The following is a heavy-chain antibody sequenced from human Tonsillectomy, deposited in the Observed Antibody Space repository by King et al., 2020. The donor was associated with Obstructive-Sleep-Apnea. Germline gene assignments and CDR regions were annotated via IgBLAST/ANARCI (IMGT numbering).Heavy chain of an antibody. CDR2: IWYDGSNK. Sequence: VQLVESGGGVVQPGRSLRLSCAASGFTFSSYGMHWVRQAPGKGLEWVAVIWYDGSNKYYADSVKGRFTISRDNSKNTLYLQMNSLRAEDTDVYYCAKDLYDFWSGYYTEWFDPWGQGTLVTVSS. CDR3: AKDLYDFWSGYYTEWFDP. D-gene: IGHD3-3*01. J-gene: IGHJ5*02. CDR1: GFTFSSYG. V-gene: IGHV3-33*06.